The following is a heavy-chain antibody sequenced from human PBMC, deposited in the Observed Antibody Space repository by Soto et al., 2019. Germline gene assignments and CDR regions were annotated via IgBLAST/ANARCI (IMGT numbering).Heavy chain of an antibody. CDR1: GGTFSSYT. Sequence: EASVKVSCKASGGTFSSYTISWVRQAPGQGLEWMGRIIPILGIANYAQKFQGRVTITADKSTSTAYMELSSLRSEDTAVYYCASPDSYYYDSSGTGYWGQGTLVTVSS. V-gene: IGHV1-69*02. CDR3: ASPDSYYYDSSGTGY. J-gene: IGHJ4*02. CDR2: IIPILGIA. D-gene: IGHD3-22*01.